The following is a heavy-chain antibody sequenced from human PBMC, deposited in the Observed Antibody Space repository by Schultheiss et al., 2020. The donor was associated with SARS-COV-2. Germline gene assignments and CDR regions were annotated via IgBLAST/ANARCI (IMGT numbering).Heavy chain of an antibody. J-gene: IGHJ4*02. CDR2: MKQDGSGG. Sequence: GGSLRLSCAASGFTFSNYWMSWVRQAPGKGLEWVANMKQDGSGGYYVGSVKGRFTISRDNSKNTLYLQMNSLIAEDTAVYYCGSISSGYDGDFWGQGTLVTVSS. CDR3: GSISSGYDGDF. CDR1: GFTFSNYW. V-gene: IGHV3-7*01. D-gene: IGHD3-22*01.